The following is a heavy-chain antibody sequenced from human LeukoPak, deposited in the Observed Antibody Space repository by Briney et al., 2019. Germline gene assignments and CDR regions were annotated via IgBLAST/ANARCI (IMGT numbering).Heavy chain of an antibody. CDR1: GYTFTGYY. CDR3: AREYYYGSGSSKDSPFDY. D-gene: IGHD3-10*01. Sequence: SVKVSCKASGYTFTGYYMHWVRQAPGQGLEWMGWINPNSGDTNYAQKVQGRVTMTRDTSISTAYMELSRLRSDDTAVYYCAREYYYGSGSSKDSPFDYWGQGTLVTVSS. CDR2: INPNSGDT. J-gene: IGHJ4*02. V-gene: IGHV1-2*02.